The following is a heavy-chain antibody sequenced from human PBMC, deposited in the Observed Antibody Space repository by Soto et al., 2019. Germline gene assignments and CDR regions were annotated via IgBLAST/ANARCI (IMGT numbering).Heavy chain of an antibody. J-gene: IGHJ5*02. CDR2: FDPEDGET. CDR3: ATMAGPLRFLAWLQKYNWFDP. V-gene: IGHV1-24*01. CDR1: GYTLTELS. D-gene: IGHD3-3*01. Sequence: ASVKVSCKVSGYTLTELSMHWVRQAPGKGLEWMGGFDPEDGETIYAQKFQGRVTMTEDTSTDTAYMELSSLRSEDTAVYYCATMAGPLRFLAWLQKYNWFDPWGQGTLVTVSS.